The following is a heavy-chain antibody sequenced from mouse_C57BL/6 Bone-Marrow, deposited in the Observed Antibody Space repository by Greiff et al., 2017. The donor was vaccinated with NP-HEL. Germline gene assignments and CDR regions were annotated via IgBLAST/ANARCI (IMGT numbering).Heavy chain of an antibody. CDR3: ARSLWLRLDYFDY. D-gene: IGHD2-2*01. Sequence: VQLQQPGAELVKPGASVKLSCKASGYTFTSYWMHWVKQRPGQGLEWIGMIHPNSGSTNYNEKFKSKATLTVDKSSSTAYMQLSSLTSEDSAVYYCARSLWLRLDYFDYWGQGTTLTVSS. CDR1: GYTFTSYW. J-gene: IGHJ2*01. CDR2: IHPNSGST. V-gene: IGHV1-64*01.